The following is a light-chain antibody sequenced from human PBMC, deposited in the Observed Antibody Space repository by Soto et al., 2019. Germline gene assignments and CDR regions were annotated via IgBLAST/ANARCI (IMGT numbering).Light chain of an antibody. CDR1: QSISSG. J-gene: IGKJ1*01. Sequence: EIVMTQSPATLSVSPGERATLSCRASQSISSGLVWYQQKPGQAPRLLMFGASTRATGIPARFSGSGSGTEFTLTISSLQSEDFAIYYCQQYSNWPPTFGQGTKVEIK. V-gene: IGKV3-15*01. CDR3: QQYSNWPPT. CDR2: GAS.